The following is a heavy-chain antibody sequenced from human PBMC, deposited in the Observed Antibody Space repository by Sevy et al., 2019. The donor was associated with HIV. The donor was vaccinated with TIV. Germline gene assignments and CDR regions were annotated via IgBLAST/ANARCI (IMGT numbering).Heavy chain of an antibody. Sequence: ASVNVSCKASGYTFTSYGISWVRQAPGQGLEWMGWISAYKGNTNYAQKFQGRVTMTTDTSTFTACMELRSLRYDDTAVYYCARDRDYDYIWGTFPYRDYWGQGTLVTVSS. V-gene: IGHV1-18*01. CDR3: ARDRDYDYIWGTFPYRDY. J-gene: IGHJ4*02. CDR1: GYTFTSYG. D-gene: IGHD3-16*01. CDR2: ISAYKGNT.